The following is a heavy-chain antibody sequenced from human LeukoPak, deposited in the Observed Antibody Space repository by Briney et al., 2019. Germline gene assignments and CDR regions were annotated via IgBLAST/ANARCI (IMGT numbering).Heavy chain of an antibody. Sequence: SETLSLTCTVSGGSISSGSYYWSWIRQPAGKGLEWIGRIYTSGSTNYNPSLKSRVTISVDTSKNQFSLKLSSVTAADTAVYYCARVRIGYCSGGSCYGYFDLWGRGTLVTVSS. J-gene: IGHJ2*01. CDR1: GGSISSGSYY. V-gene: IGHV4-61*02. CDR3: ARVRIGYCSGGSCYGYFDL. CDR2: IYTSGST. D-gene: IGHD2-15*01.